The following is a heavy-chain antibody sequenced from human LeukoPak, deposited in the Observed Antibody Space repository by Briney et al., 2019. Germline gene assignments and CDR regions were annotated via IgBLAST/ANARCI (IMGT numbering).Heavy chain of an antibody. D-gene: IGHD3-10*01. Sequence: SGGSLRLYCAASGFAFRTYAMSWVRQAPGKGLKGVSAISGSGDKTFYAESVRGRFTISRDNSRNTLYLQMNSLRAEDTAVYYCAKDLNYGFDSWGQGTLVTV. CDR3: AKDLNYGFDS. CDR2: ISGSGDKT. V-gene: IGHV3-23*01. J-gene: IGHJ4*02. CDR1: GFAFRTYA.